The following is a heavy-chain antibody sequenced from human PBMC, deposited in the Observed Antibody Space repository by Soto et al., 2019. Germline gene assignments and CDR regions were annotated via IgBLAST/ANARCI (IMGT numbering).Heavy chain of an antibody. CDR3: ARYGDYVISFDF. J-gene: IGHJ4*02. CDR1: GDSITSGGYY. CDR2: IYYSGST. Sequence: SETLSLTCTVTGDSITSGGYYWSWIRQHPGKGLEWIANIYYSGSTNYNPSLKSRVTISVDTSKNQFSLKLSSVTAADTAVYFCARYGDYVISFDFWGQGTLVTVSS. V-gene: IGHV4-61*08. D-gene: IGHD4-17*01.